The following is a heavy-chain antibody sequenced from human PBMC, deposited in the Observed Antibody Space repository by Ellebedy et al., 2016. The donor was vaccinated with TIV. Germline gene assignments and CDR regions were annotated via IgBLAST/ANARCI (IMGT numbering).Heavy chain of an antibody. CDR3: AQEAAIQLWLRDALDL. V-gene: IGHV1-2*02. D-gene: IGHD5-18*01. CDR1: GFTFGVVPY. Sequence: ASVKVSCXTSGFTFGVVPYIHWVRQAPGQRPEWMGCINPNNGVTNYAPKFRGRVTMTRDTSINTVYLDLNTLSSDDTAVYYCAQEAAIQLWLRDALDLWGQGTVVIVSS. J-gene: IGHJ3*01. CDR2: INPNNGVT.